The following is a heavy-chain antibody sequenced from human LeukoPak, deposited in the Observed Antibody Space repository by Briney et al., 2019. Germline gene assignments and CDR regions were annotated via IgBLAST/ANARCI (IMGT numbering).Heavy chain of an antibody. J-gene: IGHJ5*02. CDR3: AKGQSVMLYGTNNWFDH. Sequence: PGGSLRLSCAASGFTFDDYAMHWVRQAPGKGLEWVSGISWNSGSIGYADSVKGRFTISRDNAKNSLYLQMNSLRAEDTALYYCAKGQSVMLYGTNNWFDHWGQGTLVTVSS. V-gene: IGHV3-9*01. CDR2: ISWNSGSI. D-gene: IGHD2-8*01. CDR1: GFTFDDYA.